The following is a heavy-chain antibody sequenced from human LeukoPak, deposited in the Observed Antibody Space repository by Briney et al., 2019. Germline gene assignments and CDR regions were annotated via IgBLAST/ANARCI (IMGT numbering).Heavy chain of an antibody. CDR2: INHSGST. D-gene: IGHD6-19*01. Sequence: SETLSLTCAVYGGSFSGYYWSWIRQPPGKGLEWIGEINHSGSTNYNPSLKSRVTISVDTSKNQFSLKLSSVTAADTAVYYCARGSLAVAATPLYGMDVWGQGTTVTVSS. V-gene: IGHV4-34*01. J-gene: IGHJ6*02. CDR1: GGSFSGYY. CDR3: ARGSLAVAATPLYGMDV.